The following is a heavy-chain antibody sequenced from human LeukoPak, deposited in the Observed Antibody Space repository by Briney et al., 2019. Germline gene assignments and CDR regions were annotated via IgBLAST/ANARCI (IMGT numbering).Heavy chain of an antibody. Sequence: PVRSLRLSCAESGFAVSNTYMSGVRQAPGKGLEWVSVIYIVGSTYYADSVKGRFTISRDNSKNTLYLQMNSLRADDTAVYYCAREEQVMAGNLDYWGQGTLVTVSS. CDR3: AREEQVMAGNLDY. D-gene: IGHD3-16*01. CDR2: IYIVGST. J-gene: IGHJ4*02. V-gene: IGHV3-53*01. CDR1: GFAVSNTY.